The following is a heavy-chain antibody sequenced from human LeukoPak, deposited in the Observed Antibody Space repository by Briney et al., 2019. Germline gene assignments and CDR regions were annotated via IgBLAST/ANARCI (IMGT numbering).Heavy chain of an antibody. D-gene: IGHD3-3*01. V-gene: IGHV1-18*01. J-gene: IGHJ4*02. CDR3: ARDRGLDFWSGYSDFDY. CDR1: GYTFTSYG. Sequence: ASVKVSCKASGYTFTSYGISWVRQAPGQGLEWMGWISAYNGNTNYAQKLQGRVTMTTDTSTSTAYMELRSLGSDDTAVYYCARDRGLDFWSGYSDFDYWGQGTLVTVSS. CDR2: ISAYNGNT.